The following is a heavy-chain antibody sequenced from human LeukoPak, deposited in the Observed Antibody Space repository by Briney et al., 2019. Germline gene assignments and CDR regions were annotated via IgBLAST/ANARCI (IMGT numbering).Heavy chain of an antibody. D-gene: IGHD6-19*01. Sequence: GGSLRLSCAASGFTFSSYEMNWVRQAPGKGLEWISYISSGGSTIYYADSEKDRFTISRDNAKNSLFLQMNSLRAEDTALYFCARDHEYSTGWYFDYWGQGTLVTVSS. CDR1: GFTFSSYE. CDR3: ARDHEYSTGWYFDY. CDR2: ISSGGSTI. V-gene: IGHV3-48*03. J-gene: IGHJ4*02.